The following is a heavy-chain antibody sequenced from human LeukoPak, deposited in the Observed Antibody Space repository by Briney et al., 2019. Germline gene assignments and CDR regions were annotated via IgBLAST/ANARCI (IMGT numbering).Heavy chain of an antibody. D-gene: IGHD6-13*01. CDR1: GFTFSKYS. CDR3: ARGSSAGRFPFDY. J-gene: IGHJ4*02. V-gene: IGHV3-48*02. CDR2: ISTSSSAI. Sequence: GGCLGLSCAGSGFTFSKYSMNWVRQAPGQGLEWVSYISTSSSAIYYADSVKGRFTISRDNAKNSLSLQMTSLRDEDTAVYYCARGSSAGRFPFDYWGQGPLVTVSS.